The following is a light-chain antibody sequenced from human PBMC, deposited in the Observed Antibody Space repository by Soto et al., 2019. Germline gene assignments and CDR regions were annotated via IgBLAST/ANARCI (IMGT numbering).Light chain of an antibody. CDR2: DVS. Sequence: SVLPQPASVSVSPGQSIAISCTGTSSGVGGYDYVSWYQQHPGKAPKVMIYDVSNRPSGVSNRFSGSKSGNTASLTISGLQAEDEADYYCSSYTSSSTYVFGTGTKVTVL. J-gene: IGLJ1*01. V-gene: IGLV2-14*01. CDR1: SSGVGGYDY. CDR3: SSYTSSSTYV.